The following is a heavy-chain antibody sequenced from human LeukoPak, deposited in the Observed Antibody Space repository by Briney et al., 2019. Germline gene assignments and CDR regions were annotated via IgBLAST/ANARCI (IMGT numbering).Heavy chain of an antibody. D-gene: IGHD1-26*01. CDR3: ARRIVGASWFDP. V-gene: IGHV4-4*02. CDR2: IYHSGST. Sequence: NPSETLSLTCAVSGGSISSSNWWSWVRQPPGKGLEWIGEIYHSGSTNYNPSLKSRVTISVDKSKNQFSLKLSSVTAADTAVYYCARRIVGASWFDPWGQGTLVTVSS. J-gene: IGHJ5*02. CDR1: GGSISSSNW.